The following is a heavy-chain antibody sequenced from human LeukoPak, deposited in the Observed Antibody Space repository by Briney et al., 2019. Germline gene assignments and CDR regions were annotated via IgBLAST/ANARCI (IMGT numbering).Heavy chain of an antibody. J-gene: IGHJ4*02. CDR3: ARGVAATY. CDR1: GYKFSSYW. Sequence: GESLKISCKGSGYKFSSYWIGWVRQMPGKGLEWMGIIYPGDSNTRYSPSFQGQVTISADKSINTAYLQWSNLKASDTAVYYCARGVAATYWGQGTLVTVSS. V-gene: IGHV5-51*01. CDR2: IYPGDSNT. D-gene: IGHD2-15*01.